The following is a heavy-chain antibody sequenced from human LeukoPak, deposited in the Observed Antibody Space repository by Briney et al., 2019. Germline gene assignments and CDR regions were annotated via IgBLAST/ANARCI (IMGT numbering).Heavy chain of an antibody. Sequence: GGSLRLSCALSGLTYRSYEVNWVRQAPGKGLEWVSYISSSGSTIYYADSVKGRFTISRDNAKNSLCLQMNSLRAEDTAAYYCARESIPMVRGHNWFDPWGQGTLVTVSS. D-gene: IGHD3-10*01. J-gene: IGHJ5*02. CDR1: GLTYRSYE. V-gene: IGHV3-48*03. CDR2: ISSSGSTI. CDR3: ARESIPMVRGHNWFDP.